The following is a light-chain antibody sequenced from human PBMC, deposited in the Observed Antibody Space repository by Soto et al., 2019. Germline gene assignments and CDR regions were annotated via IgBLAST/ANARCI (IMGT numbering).Light chain of an antibody. V-gene: IGKV1-9*01. Sequence: MQLTQSPSFLSASVGDRVIITCRASQDINRYVAWYQQKSGQAPKLLIYRASNLRPGVPSRFSGSGSGTDFTLTISNLQPEDFATYHCQQVDSYPLTFGGGT. CDR3: QQVDSYPLT. J-gene: IGKJ4*01. CDR2: RAS. CDR1: QDINRY.